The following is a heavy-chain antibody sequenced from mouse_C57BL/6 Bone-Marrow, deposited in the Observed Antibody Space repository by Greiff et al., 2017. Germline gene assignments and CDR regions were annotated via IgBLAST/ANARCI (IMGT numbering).Heavy chain of an antibody. D-gene: IGHD2-4*01. V-gene: IGHV5-9*01. CDR2: ISGGGGNT. J-gene: IGHJ4*01. Sequence: EVQRVESGGGLVKPGGSLKLSCAASGFTFSSYTMSWVRQTPEKRLEWVATISGGGGNTYYPDSVKGRFTISRDNAKNTLYLQMSSLRSEDTALYYCARHYDYDAGYAMDYWGQGTSVTVSS. CDR1: GFTFSSYT. CDR3: ARHYDYDAGYAMDY.